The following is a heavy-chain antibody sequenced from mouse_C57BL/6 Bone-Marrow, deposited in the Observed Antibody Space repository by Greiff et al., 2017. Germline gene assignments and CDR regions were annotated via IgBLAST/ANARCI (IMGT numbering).Heavy chain of an antibody. CDR2: INPNNGGT. Sequence: EVQLQQSGPELVKPGASVKISCKASGYTFTDYYMNWVKQSHGKSLEWIGDINPNNGGTSYNQKFKGKATLTVDKSSSTAYMELRSLTSEDSAVYYCARDGYKGFDYWGQGTTLTVSS. J-gene: IGHJ2*01. V-gene: IGHV1-26*01. D-gene: IGHD2-3*01. CDR3: ARDGYKGFDY. CDR1: GYTFTDYY.